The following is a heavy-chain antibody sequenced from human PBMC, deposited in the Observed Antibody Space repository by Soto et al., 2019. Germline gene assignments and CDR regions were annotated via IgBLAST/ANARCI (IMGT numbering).Heavy chain of an antibody. CDR1: GGSINSGGYC. CDR3: SRGILV. V-gene: IGHV4-31*03. CDR2: ISYGGST. J-gene: IGHJ4*02. Sequence: QVQLQESSPGLVKPSQTLSLTCTVSGGSINSGGYCWSWIRQHPGKGLDWIGCISYGGSTSYNPSLKSRVTISVDTSKNQFSLKLTSVTAAETAVYYCSRGILVWGQGALITVSS. D-gene: IGHD5-18*01.